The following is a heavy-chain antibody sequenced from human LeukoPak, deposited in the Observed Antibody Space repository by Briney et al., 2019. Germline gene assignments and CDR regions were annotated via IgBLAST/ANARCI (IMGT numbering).Heavy chain of an antibody. CDR1: GYTLTELS. V-gene: IGHV1-24*01. Sequence: ASVKVSCKVSGYTLTELSMHWVRQAPGKGLEWMGGFDPEDGETIYAQKFQGRVTMTEDTSTDTAYMELSSLRSEDTAVYYCATEALTGYCKDYWGQGTLVPVSS. D-gene: IGHD3-9*01. CDR2: FDPEDGET. J-gene: IGHJ4*02. CDR3: ATEALTGYCKDY.